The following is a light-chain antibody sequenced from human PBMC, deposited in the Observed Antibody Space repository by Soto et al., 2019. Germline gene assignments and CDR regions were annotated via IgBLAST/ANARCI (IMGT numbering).Light chain of an antibody. J-gene: IGKJ5*01. Sequence: DIQVTQSPSSLSASVGDRVTITCRASQSISRHLNWYQQKPGKAPKLLTNIASSLQSGVPSRFSGSGSGTDFTLTISNVQPEDFATYYCQQTYSTPQPFGQGTRLEIK. CDR2: IAS. V-gene: IGKV1-39*01. CDR1: QSISRH. CDR3: QQTYSTPQP.